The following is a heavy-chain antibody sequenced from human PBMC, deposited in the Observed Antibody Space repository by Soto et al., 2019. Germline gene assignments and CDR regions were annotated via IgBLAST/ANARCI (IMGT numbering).Heavy chain of an antibody. D-gene: IGHD1-26*01. CDR3: ARVKSGSYYYYYGMDV. J-gene: IGHJ6*02. Sequence: SVKVSCKASGVTFSSYAISWVRQAPGQGLEWMGGIIPIFGTANYAQKFQGRVTITADESTSTAYMELSSLRSEDTAVYYCARVKSGSYYYYYGMDVWGQGTTVTVSS. V-gene: IGHV1-69*13. CDR1: GVTFSSYA. CDR2: IIPIFGTA.